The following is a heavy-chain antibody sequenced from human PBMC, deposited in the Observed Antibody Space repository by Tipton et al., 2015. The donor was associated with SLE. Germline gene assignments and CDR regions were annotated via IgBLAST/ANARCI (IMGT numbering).Heavy chain of an antibody. CDR3: ARKLLWFGELTAFDI. CDR2: INPNSGGT. V-gene: IGHV1-2*06. D-gene: IGHD3-10*01. Sequence: QSGAEVKKPGASVRVSCKASGYTFTGYYMHWVRQAPGQGLEWMGRINPNSGGTNYAQKFQGRVTMTRDTSISTAYMELSRLRSDDTAVYYCARKLLWFGELTAFDIWGQGTMVTVSS. J-gene: IGHJ3*02. CDR1: GYTFTGYY.